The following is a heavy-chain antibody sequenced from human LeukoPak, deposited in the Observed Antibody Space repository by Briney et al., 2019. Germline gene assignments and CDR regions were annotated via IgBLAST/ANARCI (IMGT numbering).Heavy chain of an antibody. CDR2: ISTSSSFL. CDR1: GFTFSSYS. CDR3: ARGRVGQWLVDAFDI. V-gene: IGHV3-21*01. D-gene: IGHD6-19*01. J-gene: IGHJ3*02. Sequence: GGSLRLSCAASGFTFSSYSMNWVRQAPGKGLEWVSSISTSSSFLYYADSVKGRFTISRDNAKNSLYLQMNSLRAEDTAVYYCARGRVGQWLVDAFDIWGQGTMVTVSS.